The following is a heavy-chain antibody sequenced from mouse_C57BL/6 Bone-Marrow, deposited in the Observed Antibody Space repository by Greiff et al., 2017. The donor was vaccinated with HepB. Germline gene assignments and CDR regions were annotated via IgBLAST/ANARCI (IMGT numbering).Heavy chain of an antibody. V-gene: IGHV2-9-1*01. Sequence: VKLMESGPGLVAPSQSLSITCTVSGFSLTSYAISWVRQPPGKGLEWLGVIWTGGGTNYNSALKSKLSISKDNSKSQVFLKMNSLQTDDTARYYCARHYYGSSPQYFDVWGTGTTVTVSS. CDR1: GFSLTSYA. D-gene: IGHD1-1*01. J-gene: IGHJ1*03. CDR2: IWTGGGT. CDR3: ARHYYGSSPQYFDV.